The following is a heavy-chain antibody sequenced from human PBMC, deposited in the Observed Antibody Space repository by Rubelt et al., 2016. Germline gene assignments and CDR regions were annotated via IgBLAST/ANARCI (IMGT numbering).Heavy chain of an antibody. CDR3: ARDGYSPALFDY. D-gene: IGHD5-12*01. J-gene: IGHJ4*02. CDR1: GGSISSGGYY. Sequence: QVQLQESGPGLVKPSETLSLTCTVSGGSISSGGYYWSWIRQHPGKGLEWIAYIYSGRTYYNPSLKSRLSISADTSKNQFSLKLTSVTAADTAVYYCARDGYSPALFDYWGQGTLVTVSS. V-gene: IGHV4-31*03. CDR2: IYSGRT.